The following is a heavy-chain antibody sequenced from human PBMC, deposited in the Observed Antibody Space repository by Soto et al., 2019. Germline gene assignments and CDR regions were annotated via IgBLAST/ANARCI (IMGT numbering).Heavy chain of an antibody. CDR3: ARVSPYASGSELRYYFDY. Sequence: SETLSLTCAVSGGSISSGGYSWSWIRQPPGKGLEWIGYIYHSGSTYYNPSLKSRVTISVDRSKNQFSLKVRTVTAADTAVYYCARVSPYASGSELRYYFDYWGQGTLVTVSS. CDR1: GGSISSGGYS. V-gene: IGHV4-30-2*01. D-gene: IGHD3-10*01. CDR2: IYHSGST. J-gene: IGHJ4*02.